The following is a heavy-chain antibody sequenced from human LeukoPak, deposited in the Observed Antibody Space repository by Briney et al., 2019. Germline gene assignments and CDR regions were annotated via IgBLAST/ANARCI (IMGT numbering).Heavy chain of an antibody. CDR1: GFTFSDYA. Sequence: PGGSLRLSCIGSGFTFSDYAMSWVPQAPGKGLEWVGFIRNKANGGTADYAASVKGRFTISRDDSKTIAYLQMNSLKTEDTAVYYCSRAYSTGWLGINDYWGQGALVTVSS. V-gene: IGHV3-49*04. D-gene: IGHD6-19*01. CDR3: SRAYSTGWLGINDY. J-gene: IGHJ4*02. CDR2: IRNKANGGTA.